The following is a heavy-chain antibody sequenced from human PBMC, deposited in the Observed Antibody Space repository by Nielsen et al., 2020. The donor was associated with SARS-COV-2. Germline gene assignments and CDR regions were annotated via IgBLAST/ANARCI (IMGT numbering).Heavy chain of an antibody. Sequence: SLTLSCTASGFTFDDYAMHWVRQVPGKGLEWVSGLSWNSGTIAYADSVKGRFTISRDNAKNSLYLQMNSLRAEDTAVYYCAKGGTLLWFGEFDFWGQGTLVTISS. J-gene: IGHJ4*02. CDR2: LSWNSGTI. V-gene: IGHV3-9*01. D-gene: IGHD3-10*01. CDR1: GFTFDDYA. CDR3: AKGGTLLWFGEFDF.